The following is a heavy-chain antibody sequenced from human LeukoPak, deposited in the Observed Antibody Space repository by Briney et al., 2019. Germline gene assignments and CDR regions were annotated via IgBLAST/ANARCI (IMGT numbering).Heavy chain of an antibody. Sequence: GGPLRLSCAASGVTFSSYWMSWVRQAPGKGLEWVANIKQDGSEKYYVDPVKGRFTISRDNAKNSLYLQMNSLRAEDTAVYYCARGNCGGDCYSVYGMDVWGQGTTVTVSS. J-gene: IGHJ6*02. CDR1: GVTFSSYW. V-gene: IGHV3-7*03. CDR3: ARGNCGGDCYSVYGMDV. CDR2: IKQDGSEK. D-gene: IGHD2-21*02.